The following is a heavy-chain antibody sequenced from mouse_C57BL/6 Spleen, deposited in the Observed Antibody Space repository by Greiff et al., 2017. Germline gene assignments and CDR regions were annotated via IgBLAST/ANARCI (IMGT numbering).Heavy chain of an antibody. J-gene: IGHJ1*03. Sequence: QVQLQQSGPELVKPGASVKISCKASGYAFSSSWMNWVKQRPGKGLEWIGRIYPGDGDTNYNGKFKGKATLTADKSSSTAYMQLSSLTSEDSAVYFCAREPLLLRGNIDVWGTGTTVTVSS. CDR1: GYAFSSSW. D-gene: IGHD1-1*01. CDR3: AREPLLLRGNIDV. CDR2: IYPGDGDT. V-gene: IGHV1-82*01.